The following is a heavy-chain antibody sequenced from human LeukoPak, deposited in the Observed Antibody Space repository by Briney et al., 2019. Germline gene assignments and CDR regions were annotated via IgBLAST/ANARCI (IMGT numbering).Heavy chain of an antibody. CDR2: IYSDSST. CDR1: GFTFSSYA. CDR3: ARGRRGSGSYWGREFDY. D-gene: IGHD3-10*01. J-gene: IGHJ4*02. V-gene: IGHV3-23*03. Sequence: GGSLRLSCAASGFTFSSYAMSWVRQAPGKGLEWVSFIYSDSSTYYADSVRGRFTISRDNSKNTLYLQMNSLRAEDTAVYYCARGRRGSGSYWGREFDYWGQGTLVTVSS.